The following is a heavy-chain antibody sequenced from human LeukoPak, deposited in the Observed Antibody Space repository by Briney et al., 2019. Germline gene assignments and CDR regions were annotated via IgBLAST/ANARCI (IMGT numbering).Heavy chain of an antibody. J-gene: IGHJ4*02. CDR1: GFTFSSYS. V-gene: IGHV3-21*04. CDR3: AKDPLIVVVITFDY. D-gene: IGHD3-22*01. CDR2: ISSSSSYI. Sequence: GGSLRLSCAASGFTFSSYSMNWVRQAPGKGLEWVSSISSSSSYIYYADSVKGRFTISRDNSKNTLYLQMNSLRAEDTAVYYCAKDPLIVVVITFDYWGQGTLVTVSS.